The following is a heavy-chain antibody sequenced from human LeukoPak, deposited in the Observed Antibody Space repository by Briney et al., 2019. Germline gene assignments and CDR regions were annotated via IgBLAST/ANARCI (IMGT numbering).Heavy chain of an antibody. Sequence: SETLSLTCTVSGGSISSGGYYWSWIRQHPEKGLEWIGYIYNSETTYYNPSLKSRVTISVDTSKNQFSLKLSSVTAADTAVYYCARMNSGSPFDYWGQGTLVSVSS. V-gene: IGHV4-31*03. D-gene: IGHD3-10*01. J-gene: IGHJ4*02. CDR1: GGSISSGGYY. CDR2: IYNSETT. CDR3: ARMNSGSPFDY.